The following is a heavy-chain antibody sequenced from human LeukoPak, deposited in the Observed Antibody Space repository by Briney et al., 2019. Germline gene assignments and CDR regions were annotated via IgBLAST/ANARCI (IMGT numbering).Heavy chain of an antibody. J-gene: IGHJ4*02. D-gene: IGHD3-10*01. CDR2: TYYRSKWYN. Sequence: SRTLSLTCAISGDSVSSNSAAWNWIRQSPSRGLECLGRTYYRSKWYNDYAVSVKGRITINADTSKNQFSLHLNSVTPEDTAVYYCARDGGFGQLLDYWGQGTLVTVSS. CDR3: ARDGGFGQLLDY. CDR1: GDSVSSNSAA. V-gene: IGHV6-1*01.